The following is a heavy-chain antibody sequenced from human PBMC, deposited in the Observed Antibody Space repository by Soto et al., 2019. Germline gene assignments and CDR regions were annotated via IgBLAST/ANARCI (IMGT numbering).Heavy chain of an antibody. Sequence: GGSLRLSCAASGFTFSSYAMSWVRQAPGKGLEWVSVISGSGGSTYYADSVKGRFTISRDNSKNTLYLQMNSLRAEDTAVYYCAKDRGGWTIFYFDYWGQGTLVTVSS. CDR3: AKDRGGWTIFYFDY. CDR1: GFTFSSYA. J-gene: IGHJ4*02. CDR2: ISGSGGST. V-gene: IGHV3-23*01. D-gene: IGHD6-19*01.